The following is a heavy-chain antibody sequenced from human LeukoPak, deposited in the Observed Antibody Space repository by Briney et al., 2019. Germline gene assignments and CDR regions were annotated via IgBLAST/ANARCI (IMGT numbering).Heavy chain of an antibody. V-gene: IGHV3-30*02. Sequence: PGGSLRLSCAASGFTFSSYGMHWVRQAPGKGLEWVAFIRYDGSNKYYADSVKGRFTISRDNSKNMLYLQMNGLRAEDTAVYYCAGDFDYWGQGTLVTVSS. CDR2: IRYDGSNK. J-gene: IGHJ4*02. CDR3: AGDFDY. CDR1: GFTFSSYG.